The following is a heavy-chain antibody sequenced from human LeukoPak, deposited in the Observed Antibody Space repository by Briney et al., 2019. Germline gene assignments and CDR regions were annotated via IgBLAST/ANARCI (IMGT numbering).Heavy chain of an antibody. CDR1: GGSFSGYY. D-gene: IGHD3-10*01. CDR3: ARGYGSGSYRRGYFDL. V-gene: IGHV4-34*01. Sequence: PSETLSLTCAVYGGSFSGYYWSWIRQPPGKGLEWIGEINHSGSTNYNPSLKSRVTISVDTSKNQFSLKLSSVTAADTAVYYCARGYGSGSYRRGYFDLWGRGTLVTVSS. CDR2: INHSGST. J-gene: IGHJ2*01.